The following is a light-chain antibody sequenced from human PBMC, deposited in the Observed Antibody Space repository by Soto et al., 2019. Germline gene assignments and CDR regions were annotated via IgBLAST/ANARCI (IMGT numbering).Light chain of an antibody. CDR3: QQYGDSVFT. V-gene: IGKV3-20*01. Sequence: EIVLRQSPGTLSLSPGERATLSCRASQSLTSNYLAWYQQKPGQAPRLLISGTSNRATGIPDRFSGSGSGTDFTLTISRLEPDDFAVYYCQQYGDSVFTFGPGTKVDIK. J-gene: IGKJ3*01. CDR1: QSLTSNY. CDR2: GTS.